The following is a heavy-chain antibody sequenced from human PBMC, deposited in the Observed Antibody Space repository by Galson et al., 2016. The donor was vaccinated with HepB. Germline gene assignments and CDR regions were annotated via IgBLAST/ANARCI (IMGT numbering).Heavy chain of an antibody. J-gene: IGHJ4*02. CDR3: GKHGGFDY. D-gene: IGHD3-16*01. CDR2: ITRDGETT. Sequence: LSCAASGFSFGTSGMSWVRQSPGRGLEWVSGITRDGETTHYADSVRGRFTISRDNSKNMLYLFMNSLRAGDTAVYYCGKHGGFDYWGQGALVTVSS. V-gene: IGHV3-23*01. CDR1: GFSFGTSG.